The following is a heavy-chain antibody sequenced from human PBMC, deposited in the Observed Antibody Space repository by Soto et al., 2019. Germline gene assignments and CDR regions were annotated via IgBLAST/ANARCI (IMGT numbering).Heavy chain of an antibody. V-gene: IGHV3-53*02. CDR1: GFTVSSKY. Sequence: DVQLVETGGELIHPGGSLRLSCAASGFTVSSKYMSWVRQAPGKGLEWISVIWSAGLIYYADSVRGRFTISRDISKNILYLEMTSLRADDTAVYYCAREAPMDVGGQGTTVTVSS. CDR2: IWSAGLI. CDR3: AREAPMDV. J-gene: IGHJ6*02.